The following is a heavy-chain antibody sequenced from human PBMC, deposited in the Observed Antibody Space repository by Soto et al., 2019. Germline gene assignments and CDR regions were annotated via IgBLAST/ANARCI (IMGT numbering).Heavy chain of an antibody. CDR2: ISSSSRTI. D-gene: IGHD1-26*01. J-gene: IGHJ6*02. CDR1: GFTFSSYS. Sequence: EVQLVESGGGLVQPGGSLRLSCAASGFTFSSYSMNWVRQAPGKGLEWISYISSSSRTIYYADSVRGRFTISRDNARNSLYLQMNSLRDEDTAVYYCARDRAGAQYGLDVWGQGTTVTVYS. CDR3: ARDRAGAQYGLDV. V-gene: IGHV3-48*02.